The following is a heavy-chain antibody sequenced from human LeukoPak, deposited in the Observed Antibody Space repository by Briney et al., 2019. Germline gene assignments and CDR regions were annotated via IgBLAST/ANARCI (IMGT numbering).Heavy chain of an antibody. D-gene: IGHD3-22*01. Sequence: GGSLRLSCAASGFTVSTNYMSWVRQAPGKGLEWVSVIYSDSSTYYAESVKGRFTISRENSKNTLYLQMNSLRAEDTAVYYCARDTDSSGYYGGSHYWGQGTLVTVSS. CDR3: ARDTDSSGYYGGSHY. J-gene: IGHJ4*02. CDR1: GFTVSTNY. V-gene: IGHV3-66*02. CDR2: IYSDSST.